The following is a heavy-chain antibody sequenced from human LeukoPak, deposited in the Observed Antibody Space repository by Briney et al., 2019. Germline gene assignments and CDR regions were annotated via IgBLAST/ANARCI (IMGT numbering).Heavy chain of an antibody. CDR1: GFTFSNYA. CDR2: ISNGGTT. D-gene: IGHD4-11*01. V-gene: IGHV3-23*01. Sequence: GGSLRLSCAASGFTFSNYAMSWVRQAPGKGLEWVSAISNGGTTYYADSVKGRFAISRDNFKNTVTLQMNSLRAEDTAVYYCAKESPYSAPRNYYFDYWGQGTLVTVSS. CDR3: AKESPYSAPRNYYFDY. J-gene: IGHJ4*02.